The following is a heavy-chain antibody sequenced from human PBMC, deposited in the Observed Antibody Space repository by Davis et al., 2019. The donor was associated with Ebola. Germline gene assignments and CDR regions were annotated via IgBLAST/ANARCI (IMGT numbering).Heavy chain of an antibody. Sequence: GESLKISCAASGFAFSTFSMSWVRQAPGEGLEWVSYINSGSASKFYADSVRGRFTISRDNAENSLYLQMNSLTVEDTAIYYCAKDSGWQMSPWGQGTLVIVSS. CDR2: INSGSASK. J-gene: IGHJ5*02. D-gene: IGHD6-19*01. CDR3: AKDSGWQMSP. V-gene: IGHV3-48*04. CDR1: GFAFSTFS.